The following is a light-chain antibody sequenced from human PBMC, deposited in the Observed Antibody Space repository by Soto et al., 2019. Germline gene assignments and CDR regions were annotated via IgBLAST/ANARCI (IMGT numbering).Light chain of an antibody. CDR2: TAS. Sequence: DIQMTQSPSTLSASVGDRVTITCRASQSISSWLAWYQQEPGKAPKLLISTASSLESGVPSRFSGSGSGTEFALTISSLQPDDFPTYYCQQYSTYPWTFGQGTKVEIK. CDR3: QQYSTYPWT. J-gene: IGKJ1*01. V-gene: IGKV1-5*03. CDR1: QSISSW.